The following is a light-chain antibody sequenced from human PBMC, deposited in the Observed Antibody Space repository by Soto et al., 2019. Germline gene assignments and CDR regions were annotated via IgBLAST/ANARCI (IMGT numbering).Light chain of an antibody. CDR2: GAS. V-gene: IGKV3-15*01. J-gene: IGKJ2*01. Sequence: EIVMTQSPATLSVSPGERATHTCRASQSVRSNVAWYQQKPGQAPRLLIYGASSRATGIPARFSGSGSGTEFTLTISSLQSEDFAVYYCQQYNKWPPYTFGQGTKLEIK. CDR1: QSVRSN. CDR3: QQYNKWPPYT.